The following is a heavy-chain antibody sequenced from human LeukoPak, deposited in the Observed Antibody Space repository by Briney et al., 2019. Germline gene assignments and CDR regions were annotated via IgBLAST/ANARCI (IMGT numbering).Heavy chain of an antibody. J-gene: IGHJ4*02. CDR1: GFTFSSYA. CDR3: AKPPYGNSDYYPFDS. V-gene: IGHV3-23*01. Sequence: PGGSLRLSCAASGFTFSSYALSWVRQAPGKGLEWVSAISGSGYSTYYADSVKGRFTISRDNSKNTLYLQVNSLRAEDTAVYYCAKPPYGNSDYYPFDSWGQGTLASVSS. CDR2: ISGSGYST. D-gene: IGHD3-22*01.